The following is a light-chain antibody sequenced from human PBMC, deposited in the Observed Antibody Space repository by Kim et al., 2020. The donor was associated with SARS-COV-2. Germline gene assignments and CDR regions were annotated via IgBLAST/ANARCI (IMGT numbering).Light chain of an antibody. V-gene: IGLV3-1*01. CDR1: KLGEKY. J-gene: IGLJ1*01. CDR2: QDN. CDR3: QSWDSSTQNYV. Sequence: SYELTQPPSVSVAPGQTASITCSGYKLGEKYVSWYQEKPGQSPVVVIYQDNRQPSGIPGRFSGSNSGNTATLTISGTQAMDGADYYCQSWDSSTQNYV.